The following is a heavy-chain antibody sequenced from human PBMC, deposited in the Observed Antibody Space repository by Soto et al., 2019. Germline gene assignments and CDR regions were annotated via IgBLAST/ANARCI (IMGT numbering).Heavy chain of an antibody. V-gene: IGHV4-59*01. CDR1: GVSISDYY. CDR3: ARDLGRNCSSTRCDPVYFDY. D-gene: IGHD2-2*01. J-gene: IGHJ4*02. CDR2: IHYSGST. Sequence: QVQLQESGPGLVKPSETLSLTCTVSGVSISDYYWSWIRQPPGKGLEWIGYIHYSGSTDYNPSLTGRVTISVDPCKNQCSLELTRVTARDTAVYYCARDLGRNCSSTRCDPVYFDYWGQGTLVNVSS.